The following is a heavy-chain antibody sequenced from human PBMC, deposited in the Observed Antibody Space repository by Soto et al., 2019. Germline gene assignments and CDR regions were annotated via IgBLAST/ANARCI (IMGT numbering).Heavy chain of an antibody. D-gene: IGHD2-2*01. CDR2: ISGSGVGT. CDR1: GFTFSSYS. V-gene: IGHV3-23*01. J-gene: IGHJ4*02. Sequence: PGGSLRLSCAASGFTFSSYSMNWVRQAPGKGLEWVSVISGSGVGTYYADSVKGRFIISRDNSKNTLDLQMNSLRVEDTAVYYCARGEERVAMPSGYWGQGTLVTVS. CDR3: ARGEERVAMPSGY.